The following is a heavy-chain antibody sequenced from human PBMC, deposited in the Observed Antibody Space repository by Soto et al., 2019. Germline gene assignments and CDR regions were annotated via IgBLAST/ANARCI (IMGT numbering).Heavy chain of an antibody. V-gene: IGHV3-53*04. CDR3: ARFWTGGLAAITIFGVAKGWFDP. CDR1: GFTVSSNY. Sequence: GGSLRLSCAASGFTVSSNYMSWVRQAPGKGLEWVSVIYSGGSTYYADSVKGRFTISRHNSKNTLYLQMNSLRAEDTAVYYCARFWTGGLAAITIFGVAKGWFDPWGQGTLVTVSS. J-gene: IGHJ5*02. CDR2: IYSGGST. D-gene: IGHD3-3*01.